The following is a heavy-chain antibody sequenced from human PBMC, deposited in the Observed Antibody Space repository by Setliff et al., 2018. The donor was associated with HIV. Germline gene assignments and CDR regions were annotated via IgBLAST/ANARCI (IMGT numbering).Heavy chain of an antibody. CDR2: ISSTSRYI. Sequence: GGSLRLSCAASEFTFSRYSMNWVRQAPGKGLEWVSSISSTSRYIYSVDSVRGRFTVSRDNAKNSLYLQMSSLRAEDMAVYYCAKDGSGWSQHWGQGTRVTVSS. V-gene: IGHV3-21*01. D-gene: IGHD6-19*01. CDR3: AKDGSGWSQH. CDR1: EFTFSRYS. J-gene: IGHJ1*01.